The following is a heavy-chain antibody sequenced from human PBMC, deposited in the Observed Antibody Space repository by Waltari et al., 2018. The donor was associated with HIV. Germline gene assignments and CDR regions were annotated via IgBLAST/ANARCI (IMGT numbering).Heavy chain of an antibody. V-gene: IGHV3-48*02. CDR3: ARDQVTTVTTSDY. J-gene: IGHJ4*02. CDR2: ISSSSSTI. Sequence: EVQLVESGGGLVQPGGSLRLACAASGFTFSRYRLNWVRQAPGKGLEWVSYISSSSSTIYYADSVKGRFTISRDNAKNSLYLQMNSLRDEDTAVYYCARDQVTTVTTSDYWGQGTLVTVSS. CDR1: GFTFSRYR. D-gene: IGHD4-17*01.